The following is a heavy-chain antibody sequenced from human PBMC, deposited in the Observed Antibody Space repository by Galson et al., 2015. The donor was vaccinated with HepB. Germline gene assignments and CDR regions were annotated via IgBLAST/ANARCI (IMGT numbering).Heavy chain of an antibody. CDR2: IYYSGST. J-gene: IGHJ5*02. CDR3: ARSGYGVSANWFDP. Sequence: LSLTCTVSGGSISSYYWSWIRQPPGKGLEWIGYIYYSGSTNYNPSLKSRVTISVDTSKNQFSLKLSSVTAADTAVYFCARSGYGVSANWFDPWGQGTLVTVSS. CDR1: GGSISSYY. D-gene: IGHD5-12*01. V-gene: IGHV4-59*01.